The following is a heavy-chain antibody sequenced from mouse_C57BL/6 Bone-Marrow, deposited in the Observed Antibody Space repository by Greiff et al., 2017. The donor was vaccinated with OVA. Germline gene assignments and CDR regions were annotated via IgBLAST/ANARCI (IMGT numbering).Heavy chain of an antibody. CDR3: AKNHYYGCIDWYFDD. J-gene: IGHJ1*03. CDR2: IWRGGST. CDR1: GFSLTSYG. D-gene: IGHD1-1*01. V-gene: IGHV2-5*01. Sequence: QVQLQQSGPGLVQPSQSLSITCTVSGFSLTSYGVHWVRQSPGKGLEWLGVIWRGGSTDYNAAFMSRLSITKDNSKSQVFFKMNSLQADDTAIYYCAKNHYYGCIDWYFDDWGTGTTVTVSS.